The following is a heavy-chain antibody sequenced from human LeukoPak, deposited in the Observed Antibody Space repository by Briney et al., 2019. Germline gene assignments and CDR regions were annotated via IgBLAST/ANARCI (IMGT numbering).Heavy chain of an antibody. J-gene: IGHJ4*02. CDR3: ARGGRIYDSSGYYNSPDY. CDR2: INPSGGST. D-gene: IGHD3-22*01. Sequence: ASVKVSCKASGYTFTNYFIHWVRQAPGQGLEWMGLINPSGGSTSYTQRFQGRVSMTRDMSTNTVYVELSSLRSEDTAVYYCARGGRIYDSSGYYNSPDYWGQGTLVTVSS. V-gene: IGHV1-46*01. CDR1: GYTFTNYF.